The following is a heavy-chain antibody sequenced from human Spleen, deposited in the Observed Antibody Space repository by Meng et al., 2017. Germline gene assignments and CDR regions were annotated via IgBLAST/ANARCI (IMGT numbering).Heavy chain of an antibody. J-gene: IGHJ4*02. V-gene: IGHV4-34*01. D-gene: IGHD4-11*01. CDR3: ARGPTTMAHDFDY. CDR2: INHSGST. Sequence: VRLQHGGAGLLRPSETLSLTCVVAGGSSSDYYWSWIRQPPGKGLEWIGEINHSGSTNYNPSLESRATISVDTSQNNLSLKLSSVTAADSAVYYCARGPTTMAHDFDYWGQGTLVTVSS. CDR1: GGSSSDYY.